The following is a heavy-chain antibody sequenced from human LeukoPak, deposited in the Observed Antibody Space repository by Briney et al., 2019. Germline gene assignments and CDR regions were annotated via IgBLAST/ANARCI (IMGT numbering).Heavy chain of an antibody. V-gene: IGHV3-7*01. Sequence: GGSLRLSCVGSGITFSSYWMNWVRQAPGEGLEWVAIIKQDGSVAHYVDSVKGRLTISRDNAKNSLYLQINNLRAEDTAVYYCAGGQGYLIQLWGQGTLVTVSS. CDR2: IKQDGSVA. J-gene: IGHJ4*02. CDR3: AGGQGYLIQL. D-gene: IGHD2-15*01. CDR1: GITFSSYW.